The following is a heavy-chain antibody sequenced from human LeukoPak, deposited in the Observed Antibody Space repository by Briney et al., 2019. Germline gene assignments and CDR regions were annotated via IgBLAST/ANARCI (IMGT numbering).Heavy chain of an antibody. CDR1: GDSFSSYH. CDR3: ARVGRGDHTWGSYYCDH. D-gene: IGHD3-16*01. J-gene: IGHJ4*02. V-gene: IGHV4-59*01. CDR2: ISSSGGT. Sequence: SETLSLTCTVSGDSFSSYHWSWLRQPPGKGLEWIGYISSSGGTSYNPSLETRLTISVDTSKNQFSLKLSSVTAADTAVYYCARVGRGDHTWGSYYCDHWGQGTLVSVSS.